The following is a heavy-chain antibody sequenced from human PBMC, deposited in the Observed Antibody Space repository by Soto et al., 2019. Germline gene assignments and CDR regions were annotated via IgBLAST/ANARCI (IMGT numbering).Heavy chain of an antibody. CDR1: GYIFTNYY. CDR3: VRDPSSGYRSFDY. J-gene: IGHJ4*02. V-gene: IGHV1-46*03. Sequence: GASVKVSCKASGYIFTNYYIHWVRQAPGQGLEWMGIINLSAVRTSYEKRFQGKFTVTLDTPRGKVYLELGSLSFEDTAVYYLVRDPSSGYRSFDYWGQGTLVTVSS. CDR2: INLSAVRT. D-gene: IGHD3-22*01.